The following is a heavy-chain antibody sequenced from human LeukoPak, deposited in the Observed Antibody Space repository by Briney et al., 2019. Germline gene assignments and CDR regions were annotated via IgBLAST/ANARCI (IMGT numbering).Heavy chain of an antibody. Sequence: GASVKVSCKASGGTFSIYGISWVRQAPGQGLEWMGGIIPIFVTANYAQTFQGGVTITADESTSTASMELSSMRSADTAVYSCARGRAGAYYYDSSGYYYFDYWGQGTLVTVSS. V-gene: IGHV1-69*13. D-gene: IGHD3-22*01. CDR2: IIPIFVTA. CDR3: ARGRAGAYYYDSSGYYYFDY. J-gene: IGHJ4*02. CDR1: GGTFSIYG.